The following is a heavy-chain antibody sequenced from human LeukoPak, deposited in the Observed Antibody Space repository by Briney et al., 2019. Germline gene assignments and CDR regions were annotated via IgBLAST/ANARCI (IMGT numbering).Heavy chain of an antibody. Sequence: SVKVSCKASGGTFSSYAISWVRQAPGQGLEWMGGIIPIFGTANYAQKFQGRVTITADKSTSTAYMELSSLRSEDTAVYYCARDLELTRNKYDILTGFFDYWGQGTLVTVSS. J-gene: IGHJ4*02. CDR1: GGTFSSYA. D-gene: IGHD3-9*01. CDR2: IIPIFGTA. CDR3: ARDLELTRNKYDILTGFFDY. V-gene: IGHV1-69*06.